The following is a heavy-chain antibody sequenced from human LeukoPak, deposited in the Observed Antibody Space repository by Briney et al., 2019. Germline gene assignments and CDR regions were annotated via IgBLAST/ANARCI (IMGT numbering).Heavy chain of an antibody. Sequence: SETLSLTCTVSGGSISSSSYYWGWIRQPPGKGLEWIGSIYYSGSTYYNPSLKSRVTISVDTSKNQFSLKLSSVTAADTAVYYCARCGYGSGSYYHHYYYMDVWGKGTTVTISS. V-gene: IGHV4-39*01. CDR2: IYYSGST. CDR1: GGSISSSSYY. J-gene: IGHJ6*03. CDR3: ARCGYGSGSYYHHYYYMDV. D-gene: IGHD3-10*01.